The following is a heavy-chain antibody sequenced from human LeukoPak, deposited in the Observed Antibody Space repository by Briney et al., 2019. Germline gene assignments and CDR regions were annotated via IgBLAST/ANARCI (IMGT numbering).Heavy chain of an antibody. Sequence: GGSLRLSCAASGFTFSSYGMHWVRQAPGKGLEWVAFIRYDGSNKYYADSVKGRFTISRDNSKNTLYLQMNSLRAEDTAVYYCAKGNYYGSGSYNYMDVWGKGTTVTISS. D-gene: IGHD3-10*01. CDR3: AKGNYYGSGSYNYMDV. V-gene: IGHV3-30*02. CDR1: GFTFSSYG. J-gene: IGHJ6*03. CDR2: IRYDGSNK.